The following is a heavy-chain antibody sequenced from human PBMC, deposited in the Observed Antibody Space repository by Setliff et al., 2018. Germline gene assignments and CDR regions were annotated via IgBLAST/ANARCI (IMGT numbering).Heavy chain of an antibody. J-gene: IGHJ4*02. Sequence: GGSLRLTCAASGVTISNSAMTWVRQDPGKGLEWVSSSSGGNSSSGGTINYAYSVKGRFTISRDSANPSLFLQMNSLRGEDTGIYYCVRNSGYDLGVGRFDYWGQGTPVTVSS. CDR2: SSGGNSSSGGTI. CDR1: GVTISNSA. D-gene: IGHD5-12*01. V-gene: IGHV3-48*03. CDR3: VRNSGYDLGVGRFDY.